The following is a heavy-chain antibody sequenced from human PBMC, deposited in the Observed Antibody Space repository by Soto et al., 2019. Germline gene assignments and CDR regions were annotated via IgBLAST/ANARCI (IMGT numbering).Heavy chain of an antibody. J-gene: IGHJ3*02. CDR2: IIPIFGTA. D-gene: IGHD1-26*01. Sequence: ASVKVSCKASGGTFSSYAISWVRQAPGQGLEWMGGIIPIFGTANYAQKFQGRVTITADESTSTAYMELSSLRSEDTAVYYCASPAKNEVGAAVYAFDIWGQGTMVTVSS. V-gene: IGHV1-69*13. CDR3: ASPAKNEVGAAVYAFDI. CDR1: GGTFSSYA.